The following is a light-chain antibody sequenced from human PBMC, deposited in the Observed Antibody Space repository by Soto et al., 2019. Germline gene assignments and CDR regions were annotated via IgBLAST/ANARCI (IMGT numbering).Light chain of an antibody. CDR2: DAS. V-gene: IGKV3-11*01. CDR3: QQRSNWPPSIT. J-gene: IGKJ5*01. Sequence: EIVLTQYPATLSLSPVERATLSCRASQSVSSYLAWYQQKPGQAPRLLIYDASNRATGIPARFSGSGSGTDFTLTISSLEPEDFAVYYCQQRSNWPPSITFGQGTRLQIK. CDR1: QSVSSY.